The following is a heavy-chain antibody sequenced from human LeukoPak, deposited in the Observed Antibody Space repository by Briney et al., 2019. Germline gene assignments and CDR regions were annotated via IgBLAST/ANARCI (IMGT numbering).Heavy chain of an antibody. CDR2: ISSSGSAI. V-gene: IGHV3-48*01. D-gene: IGHD3-10*01. CDR1: GFTFSTYG. Sequence: PGGSLRLSCAASGFTFSTYGMSWVRQAPGGGLEWVSYISSSGSAIDYADSVKGRFTISRDNAKNSLYLQMNSLRAEDTAVYYCARDLGVVRGAITPDYWGQGTLVTVSS. CDR3: ARDLGVVRGAITPDY. J-gene: IGHJ4*02.